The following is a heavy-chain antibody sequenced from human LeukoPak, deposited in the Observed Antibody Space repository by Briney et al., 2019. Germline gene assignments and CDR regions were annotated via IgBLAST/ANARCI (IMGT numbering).Heavy chain of an antibody. CDR3: AKLGAYSSSWYGFCDY. V-gene: IGHV5-51*01. D-gene: IGHD6-13*01. Sequence: GESLKISCKTSGYSFTSYLIGWVRQMPGKGLEWMGIIYPDDSDTRYSPSFQGQVTISVDRSISTAYLQWSSLKASDTAMYYCAKLGAYSSSWYGFCDYWGQGTLVTVSS. CDR1: GYSFTSYL. J-gene: IGHJ4*02. CDR2: IYPDDSDT.